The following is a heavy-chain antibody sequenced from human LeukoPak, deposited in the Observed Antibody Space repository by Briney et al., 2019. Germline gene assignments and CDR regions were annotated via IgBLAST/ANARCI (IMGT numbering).Heavy chain of an antibody. Sequence: GGSLRLFCAPSGFIFSRYEMGWVRQAPGKGLVCLSYICSRGSNTYHAVCVKGRFTIYRDNAKNSLYLQINSQRDEHTGVYYCAELAISINGRVWGKGTTVTISS. CDR2: ICSRGSNT. J-gene: IGHJ6*04. CDR3: AELAISINGRV. D-gene: IGHD2/OR15-2a*01. V-gene: IGHV3-48*03. CDR1: GFIFSRYE.